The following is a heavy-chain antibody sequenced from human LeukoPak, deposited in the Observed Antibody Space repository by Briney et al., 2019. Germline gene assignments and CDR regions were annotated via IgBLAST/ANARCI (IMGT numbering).Heavy chain of an antibody. V-gene: IGHV3-21*01. CDR2: INTDSRYI. CDR3: VRGETRGPVTGFDY. J-gene: IGHJ4*02. D-gene: IGHD2-21*02. CDR1: EFTFSSHS. Sequence: GGSLRLSCAASEFTFSSHSMNWVRQAPGRGLEWASSINTDSRYIYYADSVKGRFTISRDNAKNSLFLQMNSLRAEDTAVYYCVRGETRGPVTGFDYWGQGSLVTVSS.